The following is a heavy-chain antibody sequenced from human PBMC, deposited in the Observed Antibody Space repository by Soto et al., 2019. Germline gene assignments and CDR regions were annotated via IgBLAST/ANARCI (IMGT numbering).Heavy chain of an antibody. Sequence: GGSLRISCAASGFTFSSYAMSWVRQAPGKGLEWVSAISGSGGSTYYADSVKGRFTISRDNSKNTLYLQMNSLRAEDTAVYYCAKALGRAIFGVDSWAFAIWGQGTMVTVSS. CDR3: AKALGRAIFGVDSWAFAI. V-gene: IGHV3-23*01. J-gene: IGHJ3*02. CDR1: GFTFSSYA. D-gene: IGHD3-3*01. CDR2: ISGSGGST.